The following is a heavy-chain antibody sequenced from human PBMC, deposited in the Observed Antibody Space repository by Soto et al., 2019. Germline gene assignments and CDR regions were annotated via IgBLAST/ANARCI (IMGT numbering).Heavy chain of an antibody. CDR1: GFTFSSCW. CDR3: ARGYYYDSSAYWADY. CDR2: IKHDGSEK. V-gene: IGHV3-7*01. J-gene: IGHJ4*02. D-gene: IGHD3-22*01. Sequence: PGGSLRLSCAASGFTFSSCWMSWVRQAPGKGLEWVANIKHDGSEKYYVDSVKGRFTISRDNAKNSLYLQLNSLRAEDTAVYYCARGYYYDSSAYWADYWGQGTLVTVSS.